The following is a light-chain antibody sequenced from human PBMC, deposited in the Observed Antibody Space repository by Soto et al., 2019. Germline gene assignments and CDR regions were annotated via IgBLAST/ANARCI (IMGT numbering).Light chain of an antibody. J-gene: IGKJ1*01. V-gene: IGKV1-33*01. CDR3: QQYDILPPLT. CDR1: QDISNY. CDR2: DAS. Sequence: DIQMTQSPSSLSASVGDRVTITCQASQDISNYLNWYQQKPGKAPKLLIYDASNLETRVPSRFSGSGSGTDFTFTISSLQPEDIATYYCQQYDILPPLTFGQGTKVEIK.